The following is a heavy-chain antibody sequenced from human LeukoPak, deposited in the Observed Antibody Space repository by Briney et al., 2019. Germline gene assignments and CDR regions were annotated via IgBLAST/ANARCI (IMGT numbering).Heavy chain of an antibody. V-gene: IGHV1-2*02. CDR3: ARAPRTNRGWWFDP. J-gene: IGHJ5*02. Sequence: ASVKVSCKASGYTFTGYYMHWVRQAPGQGLEWMGWINPNSGGTNYAQKFQGRVTMTRDTSISTAYMELSRLRSDDTAVYYCARAPRTNRGWWFDPWGQGTLVTVSS. CDR2: INPNSGGT. CDR1: GYTFTGYY. D-gene: IGHD7-27*01.